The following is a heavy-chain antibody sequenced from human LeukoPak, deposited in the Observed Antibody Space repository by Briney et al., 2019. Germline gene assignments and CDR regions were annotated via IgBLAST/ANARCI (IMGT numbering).Heavy chain of an antibody. CDR3: ARAYYDSSGRYFDY. Sequence: GGSLRLSCAASGFTFSSYWMHWVRQAPGKGLVWVSRINNNGSITNYADSVKGRFIISRDNAKNTVYLQMNSLRAEDTAVYYCARAYYDSSGRYFDYWGQGTLVTVSS. J-gene: IGHJ4*02. CDR2: INNNGSIT. V-gene: IGHV3-74*01. CDR1: GFTFSSYW. D-gene: IGHD3-22*01.